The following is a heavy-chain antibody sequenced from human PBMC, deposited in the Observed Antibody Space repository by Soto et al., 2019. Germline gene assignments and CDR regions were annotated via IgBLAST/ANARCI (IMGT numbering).Heavy chain of an antibody. CDR1: GFIFSSYG. Sequence: GGSLRLSCAASGFIFSSYGMGWVRQPPGKGLEWVSAISGSGTTTYHADSVKGRFTISRDNSKNTLYLQMNSLRAEDTVVYYCAKETATFGRFDYWGQGTLVTVSS. V-gene: IGHV3-23*01. CDR2: ISGSGTTT. J-gene: IGHJ4*02. CDR3: AKETATFGRFDY. D-gene: IGHD3-3*01.